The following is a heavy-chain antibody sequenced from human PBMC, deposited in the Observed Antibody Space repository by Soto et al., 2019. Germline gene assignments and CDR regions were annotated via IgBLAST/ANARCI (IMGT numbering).Heavy chain of an antibody. J-gene: IGHJ4*02. Sequence: QVQLQQWGAGLLKPSETLSLTCAVYGGSFSGYYWSWIRQPPGKGLEWIGEINHSGSTNYNPSLKSRVTISVDTSKNQCYLKLSSVTAADTAVYYCARWDSSGYNYFDYWGQGTLVTVSS. CDR2: INHSGST. CDR1: GGSFSGYY. CDR3: ARWDSSGYNYFDY. V-gene: IGHV4-34*01. D-gene: IGHD3-22*01.